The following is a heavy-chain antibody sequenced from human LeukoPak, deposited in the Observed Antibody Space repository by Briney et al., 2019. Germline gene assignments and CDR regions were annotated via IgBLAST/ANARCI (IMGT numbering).Heavy chain of an antibody. J-gene: IGHJ4*02. CDR2: FFLKGST. CDR3: ARVARCTSCFDVDY. CDR1: GGSFSGYY. D-gene: IGHD2-2*01. V-gene: IGHV4-34*12. Sequence: SETLSLTCAVYGGSFSGYYWSWIRQPPGKGLKWIGSFFLKGSTYYNPSLKSRVTISVDTSKNQFSLTLSSVTAADTAVYYCARVARCTSCFDVDYWGQGTLVTVSS.